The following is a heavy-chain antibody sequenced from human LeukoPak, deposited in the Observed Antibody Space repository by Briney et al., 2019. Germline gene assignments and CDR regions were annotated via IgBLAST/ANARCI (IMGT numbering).Heavy chain of an antibody. CDR3: TRHVSADYGDYVGYYYYYMDV. J-gene: IGHJ6*03. V-gene: IGHV3-73*01. CDR1: GFTFSGSA. CDR2: IRSKANSYAT. Sequence: GGSLRLPCAASGFTFSGSAMHWVRQASGKGLEWVGRIRSKANSYATAYAASVKGRFTISRDDSKNTAYLQMNSLKTEDTAVYYCTRHVSADYGDYVGYYYYYMDVWGKGTTVTVSS. D-gene: IGHD4-17*01.